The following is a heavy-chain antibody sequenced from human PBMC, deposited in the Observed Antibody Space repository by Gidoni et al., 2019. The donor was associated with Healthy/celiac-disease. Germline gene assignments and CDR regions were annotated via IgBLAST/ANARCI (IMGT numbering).Heavy chain of an antibody. CDR1: GFPFSSYA. J-gene: IGHJ5*02. V-gene: IGHV3-23*01. Sequence: EVQLLDSGGGLVQPGGSLRLSCAASGFPFSSYAMRCVRQAPGKGLGWVSASRGGGDSKYYADSVKCRFTISRDNSKNTLYLQMNSLRAEDTAVYYCEKDRDRDFWSGDSERGWFDPWGQGTLVTVSS. CDR3: EKDRDRDFWSGDSERGWFDP. D-gene: IGHD3-3*01. CDR2: SRGGGDSK.